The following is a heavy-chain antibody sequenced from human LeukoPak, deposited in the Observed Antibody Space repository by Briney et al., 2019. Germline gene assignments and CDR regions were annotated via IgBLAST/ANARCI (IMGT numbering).Heavy chain of an antibody. CDR1: GGSISSYY. D-gene: IGHD3-9*01. CDR2: IYYSGST. J-gene: IGHJ3*02. Sequence: SETLSLTCTVSGGSISSYYWSWIRQPPGKGLEWIAYIYYSGSTNYNPSLKSRVTISVDTSKNQFSLKLSSVTAADTAVYYCARLMESIFPGYGAFGIWGQGTMVTVSS. V-gene: IGHV4-59*08. CDR3: ARLMESIFPGYGAFGI.